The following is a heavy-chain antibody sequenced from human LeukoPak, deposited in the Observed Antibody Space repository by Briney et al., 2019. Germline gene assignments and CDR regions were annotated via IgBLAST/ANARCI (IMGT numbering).Heavy chain of an antibody. Sequence: ASVKVSCKVSGYTLTELSMHWVRQAPGKGLEWMGGFDPEDGETIYAQKFQGRVTMTEDTSTDTAYMELSSLRSEDTAVYYCASGIAVAGEFDYWGQGTLVTVSS. D-gene: IGHD6-19*01. J-gene: IGHJ4*02. CDR2: FDPEDGET. CDR3: ASGIAVAGEFDY. V-gene: IGHV1-24*01. CDR1: GYTLTELS.